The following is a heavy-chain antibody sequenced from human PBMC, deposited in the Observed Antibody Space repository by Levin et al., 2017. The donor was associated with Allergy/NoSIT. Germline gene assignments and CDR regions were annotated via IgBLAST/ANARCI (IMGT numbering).Heavy chain of an antibody. D-gene: IGHD2-21*01. CDR2: ISAYNGNT. CDR3: ARGHYGGPARDFYDMDV. V-gene: IGHV1-18*01. CDR1: GYTFTIYG. J-gene: IGHJ6*01. Sequence: WASVKVSCKASGYTFTIYGISWVRQAPGLGLEWMGWISAYNGNTKYTQKFQGRVTMTTDTSTTTAYMELRSLTSDDTAVYYCARGHYGGPARDFYDMDVWGQGTTVTVSS.